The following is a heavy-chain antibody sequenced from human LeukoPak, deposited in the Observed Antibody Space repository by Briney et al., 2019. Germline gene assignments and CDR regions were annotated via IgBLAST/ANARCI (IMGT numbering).Heavy chain of an antibody. V-gene: IGHV3-23*01. Sequence: GGALRLSCAASGFTFSSYAMSWVRQAPGKGLEWVSAISGSGGSTYYADSVKGRFTISRDNSKNTLYLQMNSLRAEDTAVYYCAKDMEDGYNCDWGQGTLVTVSS. D-gene: IGHD5-12*01. CDR2: ISGSGGST. CDR1: GFTFSSYA. CDR3: AKDMEDGYNCD. J-gene: IGHJ4*02.